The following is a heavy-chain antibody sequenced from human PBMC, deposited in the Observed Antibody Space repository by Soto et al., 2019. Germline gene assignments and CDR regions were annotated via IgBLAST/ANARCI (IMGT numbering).Heavy chain of an antibody. CDR2: ISYDENNK. Sequence: GGSLRLSCAASEFNFGGYAMHWVRQAPGKGLEWVALISYDENNKYYADSVKGRFTISRDNSKNTLFLQMNSLRPEDTAVCYCAKGISSSSSWQLFDYWGPGTLVTVSS. CDR1: EFNFGGYA. CDR3: AKGISSSSSWQLFDY. J-gene: IGHJ4*02. D-gene: IGHD6-13*01. V-gene: IGHV3-30*18.